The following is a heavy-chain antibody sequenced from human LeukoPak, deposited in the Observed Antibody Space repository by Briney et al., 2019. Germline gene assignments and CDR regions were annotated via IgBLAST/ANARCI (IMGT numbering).Heavy chain of an antibody. CDR3: ARGGDIYYYYMDV. D-gene: IGHD3-9*01. CDR2: ISAYNGNT. V-gene: IGHV1-18*01. CDR1: GYTFTSYG. Sequence: ASVKVSCKASGYTFTSYGISWVRQAPGQGLEWMGWISAYNGNTNYAQKFQGRVTMTRDMSTSTVYMELSSLRSEDTAVYYCARGGDIYYYYMDVWGKGTTVTVSS. J-gene: IGHJ6*03.